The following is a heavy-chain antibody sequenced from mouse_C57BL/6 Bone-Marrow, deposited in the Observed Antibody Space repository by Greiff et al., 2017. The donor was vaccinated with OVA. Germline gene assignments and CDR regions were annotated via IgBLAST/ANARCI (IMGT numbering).Heavy chain of an antibody. CDR1: GFTFSSYA. CDR3: ARDLTGNY. J-gene: IGHJ2*01. D-gene: IGHD4-1*01. V-gene: IGHV5-4*01. Sequence: EVKLVESGGGLVKPGGSLKLSCAASGFTFSSYAMSWVRQTPEKRLEWVATISDGGSYTYYPDNVKGRFTISRDNAKNNLYLQMSHLKSEDTAMYYCARDLTGNYWGQGTTLTVSS. CDR2: ISDGGSYT.